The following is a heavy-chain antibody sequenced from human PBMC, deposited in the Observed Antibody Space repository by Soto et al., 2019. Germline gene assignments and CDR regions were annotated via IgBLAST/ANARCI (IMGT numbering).Heavy chain of an antibody. Sequence: PGGSLRLSCAASGFTFRTSAMHWVRQAPGKGLEWVAVISNDGSIKYFLDSVKGRFTISRDNSNNTLSLQMDSLRAEDTAVYYCARDKKPFNWSPSILKSYYYGMDVWGQGTTVTVS. J-gene: IGHJ6*02. V-gene: IGHV3-30-3*01. CDR3: ARDKKPFNWSPSILKSYYYGMDV. CDR1: GFTFRTSA. D-gene: IGHD1-1*01. CDR2: ISNDGSIK.